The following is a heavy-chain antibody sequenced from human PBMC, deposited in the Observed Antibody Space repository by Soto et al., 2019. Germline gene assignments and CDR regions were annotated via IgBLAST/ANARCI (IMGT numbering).Heavy chain of an antibody. CDR3: AHIVVAGLGYYFDY. CDR2: IYWEDDK. J-gene: IGHJ4*02. V-gene: IGHV2-5*02. CDR1: GFSLSSTRMA. D-gene: IGHD6-19*01. Sequence: QITLKESGPTLVKPTQTLTLTCTFSGFSLSSTRMAVCWIRQPPGKALEWLALIYWEDDKRYNPFLKTRLTITKDTSKHQVVLTMSNMDPVDTARYYCAHIVVAGLGYYFDYWGQGTLVTVSS.